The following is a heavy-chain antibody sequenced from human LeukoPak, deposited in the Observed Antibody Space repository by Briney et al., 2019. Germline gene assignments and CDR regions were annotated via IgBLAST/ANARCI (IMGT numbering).Heavy chain of an antibody. J-gene: IGHJ4*02. CDR3: ARDPLYIWWLRTHPGQDYYFDY. Sequence: ASVKVSCKASVYTFTGYYMHWVRQAPGQGLEWMGWINPNSGGTNYAQKFQGRVTMTRDTSISTAYMELSRLRSDDTAVHYCARDPLYIWWLRTHPGQDYYFDYWGQGTLVTVSS. V-gene: IGHV1-2*02. CDR1: VYTFTGYY. D-gene: IGHD5-12*01. CDR2: INPNSGGT.